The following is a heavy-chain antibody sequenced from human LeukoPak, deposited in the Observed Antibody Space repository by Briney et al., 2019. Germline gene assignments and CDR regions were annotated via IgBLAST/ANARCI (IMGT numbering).Heavy chain of an antibody. V-gene: IGHV4-34*01. D-gene: IGHD3-22*01. CDR3: ARDRGIYYDSSGYEDY. J-gene: IGHJ4*02. CDR1: GGSFSGYY. Sequence: SETLSLTCAVYGGSFSGYYWSWIRQPPGKGLEWIGEINHSGSTNYNPSLKSRVTISVDTSKNQFSLKLSSVTAADTAVYYCARDRGIYYDSSGYEDYWGQGTLVTVSS. CDR2: INHSGST.